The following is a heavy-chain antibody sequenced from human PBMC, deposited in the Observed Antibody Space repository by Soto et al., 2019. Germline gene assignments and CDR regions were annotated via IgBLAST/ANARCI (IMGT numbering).Heavy chain of an antibody. Sequence: TGGFLRLSCAASGFLFSSYNMNWVRQAPGKGLEWISYISSSSTTIYYADSVKGRFTISRDNAKNSLYLQMNSLRDEDTAVYYCARDVRVGVGAFFYYGMDVWGQGTTVTVSS. CDR2: ISSSSTTI. V-gene: IGHV3-48*02. D-gene: IGHD1-26*01. J-gene: IGHJ6*02. CDR1: GFLFSSYN. CDR3: ARDVRVGVGAFFYYGMDV.